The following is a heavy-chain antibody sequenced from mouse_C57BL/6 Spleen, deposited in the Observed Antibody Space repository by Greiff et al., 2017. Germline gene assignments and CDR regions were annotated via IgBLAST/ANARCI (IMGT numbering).Heavy chain of an antibody. V-gene: IGHV1-69*01. D-gene: IGHD3-3*01. CDR3: GAGPAWFAY. CDR1: GYTFTSYW. Sequence: VQLQQPGAELVMPGASVKLSCKASGYTFTSYWMHWVKQRPGQGLEWIGEIDPSDSYTNYNQKFKGKSTLTVDKSSSTAYMQLSSLTSEDSAVYYCGAGPAWFAYWGQGTLVTVSA. CDR2: IDPSDSYT. J-gene: IGHJ3*01.